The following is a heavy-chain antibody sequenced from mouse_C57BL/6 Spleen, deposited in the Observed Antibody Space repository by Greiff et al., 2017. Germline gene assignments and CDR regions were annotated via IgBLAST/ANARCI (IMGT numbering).Heavy chain of an antibody. CDR2: INPGAGDT. J-gene: IGHJ2*01. Sequence: VQLQQSGAELVKPGASVKISCKASGYAFSSYWLNWVKQRPGKGLEWIGQINPGAGDTNYTGQFKGKATLTTDKSSSKAYMQLSSLTSEYSAVYFCERNYDSSYHYFDYWGQGTTLTVSS. CDR1: GYAFSSYW. D-gene: IGHD1-1*01. V-gene: IGHV1-80*01. CDR3: ERNYDSSYHYFDY.